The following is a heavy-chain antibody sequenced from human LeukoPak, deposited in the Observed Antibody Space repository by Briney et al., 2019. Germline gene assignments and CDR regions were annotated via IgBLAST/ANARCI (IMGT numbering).Heavy chain of an antibody. CDR2: IKQDGSEK. V-gene: IGHV3-7*01. CDR3: ATTSGYYYEDY. J-gene: IGHJ4*02. D-gene: IGHD3-22*01. Sequence: PGGSLRLSCAAYGFTFSSYWMSWVRQAPGKGLEWVANIKQDGSEKYYVDSVKGRFTISRDSAKNSRYLQMNSLRAEDTAVYYCATTSGYYYEDYWGQGTLVTVSS. CDR1: GFTFSSYW.